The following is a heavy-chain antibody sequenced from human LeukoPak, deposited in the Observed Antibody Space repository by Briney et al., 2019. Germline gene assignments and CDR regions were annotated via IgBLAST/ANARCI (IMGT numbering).Heavy chain of an antibody. J-gene: IGHJ5*02. Sequence: GASVTVSCKASGYTFTSYGISWVRQAPGQGLEWMGWISAYNGNTNYAQKLQGRVTMTTDTSTSTAYMELRSLRSSDTAVYYCARDNLSMTTVTTHWFDPWGQGTLVTVSS. V-gene: IGHV1-18*01. D-gene: IGHD4-17*01. CDR1: GYTFTSYG. CDR2: ISAYNGNT. CDR3: ARDNLSMTTVTTHWFDP.